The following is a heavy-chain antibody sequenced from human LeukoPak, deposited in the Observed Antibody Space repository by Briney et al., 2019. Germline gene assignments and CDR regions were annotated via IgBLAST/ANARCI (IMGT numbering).Heavy chain of an antibody. CDR1: GFTFSSFA. J-gene: IGHJ4*02. V-gene: IGHV3-23*01. CDR2: ISDSGGTT. D-gene: IGHD4-23*01. Sequence: GGSLRLSCAASGFTFSSFAMSWVRQAPGKGLEWVSAISDSGGTTYYADSVKGRFTISRDNSKNTLYPQMNSLRAEDTAVYYCAKGGGNSRVGYFDYWGQGTLVTVSS. CDR3: AKGGGNSRVGYFDY.